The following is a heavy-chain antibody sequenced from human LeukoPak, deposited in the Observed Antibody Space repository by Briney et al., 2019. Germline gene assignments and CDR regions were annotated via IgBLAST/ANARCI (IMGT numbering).Heavy chain of an antibody. D-gene: IGHD3-10*01. CDR1: GFTFSSYG. Sequence: GGSLRLSCAASGFTFSSYGMSWVRQAPGKGLEWVSAISGSGGSTYYADSVKGRFTISRDNAKNSLYLQMNSLRAEDTAVYYCARGIDYYGSGSYPYFDYWGQGTLVTVSS. CDR3: ARGIDYYGSGSYPYFDY. CDR2: ISGSGGST. V-gene: IGHV3-23*01. J-gene: IGHJ4*02.